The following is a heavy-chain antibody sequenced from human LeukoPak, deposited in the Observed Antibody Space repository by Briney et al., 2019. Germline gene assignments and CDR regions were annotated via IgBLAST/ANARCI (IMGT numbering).Heavy chain of an antibody. CDR2: MYYSGST. J-gene: IGHJ4*02. Sequence: SGTLSLTCAVSGDSITSYNWWSWVRQTPGKGLEWIGYMYYSGSTNYNPSLMSRVTISLDTSKNQFSLHLSSVTAADTALYYCARAGFSWNTGYYFDYWGQGTLVTVSS. D-gene: IGHD5-18*01. V-gene: IGHV4-4*02. CDR1: GDSITSYNW. CDR3: ARAGFSWNTGYYFDY.